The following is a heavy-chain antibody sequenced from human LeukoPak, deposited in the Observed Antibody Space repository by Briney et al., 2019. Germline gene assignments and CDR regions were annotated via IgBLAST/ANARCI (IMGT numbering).Heavy chain of an antibody. CDR1: GFTFSSYA. J-gene: IGHJ6*02. CDR2: ISGRGGST. CDR3: AKLGAPDGYYDFWSGHYPRMDV. D-gene: IGHD3-3*01. Sequence: GGSLRLSCAASGFTFSSYAMSWVRQAPGKGLEWVSAISGRGGSTYYADSVKGRFTISRDNSKNTLYLQMNSLRAEDTAVYYCAKLGAPDGYYDFWSGHYPRMDVWGQGTTVTVSS. V-gene: IGHV3-23*01.